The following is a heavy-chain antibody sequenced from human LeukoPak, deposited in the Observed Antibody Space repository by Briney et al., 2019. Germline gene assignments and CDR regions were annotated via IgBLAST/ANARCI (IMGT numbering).Heavy chain of an antibody. V-gene: IGHV3-23*01. CDR2: ISGSGAST. CDR3: AKDFGTWRYDWGSYYPFDC. Sequence: GGSLRLSCAASGFTVSSNFMSCVRQAPGEGVGWVSSISGSGASTDYADSVNGRFTISRDNSKNTLDLQMNSLRAEDTAVYYCAKDFGTWRYDWGSYYPFDCWGQGTLVTVSS. CDR1: GFTVSSNF. J-gene: IGHJ4*02. D-gene: IGHD3-10*01.